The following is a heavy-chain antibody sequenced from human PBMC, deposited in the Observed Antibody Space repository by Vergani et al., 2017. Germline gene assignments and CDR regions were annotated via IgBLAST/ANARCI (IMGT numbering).Heavy chain of an antibody. Sequence: QVQLQESGPGLVKPSQTLSLTCTVSGGSINSHNYYWSWIRQPAGKGLEWIGRIHTSGSTHYNPSLKSRVTMSEDTSKNQFSLNLTSVTAADTAVYFCARGSCLGGSCYKPLFDYWVQGILVTVSS. D-gene: IGHD2-15*01. CDR2: IHTSGST. J-gene: IGHJ4*02. CDR1: GGSINSHNYY. CDR3: ARGSCLGGSCYKPLFDY. V-gene: IGHV4-61*02.